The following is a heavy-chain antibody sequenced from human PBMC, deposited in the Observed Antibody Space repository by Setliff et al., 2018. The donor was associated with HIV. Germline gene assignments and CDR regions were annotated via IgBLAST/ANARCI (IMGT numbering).Heavy chain of an antibody. Sequence: SETLSLTCTVSGGSISSGTYFWSWIRQPAGKGLEWIGQIYHGGNTRYNPSLKSRLTMSIDKSKNQVSLELSSVTAADTAVYYCGRTMTYYYLCMDVWGNGTTVTVSS. CDR3: GRTMTYYYLCMDV. CDR2: IYHGGNT. J-gene: IGHJ6*03. V-gene: IGHV4-61*09. CDR1: GGSISSGTYF.